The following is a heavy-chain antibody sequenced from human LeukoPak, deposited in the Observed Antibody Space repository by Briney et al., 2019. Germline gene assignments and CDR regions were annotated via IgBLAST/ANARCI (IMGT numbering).Heavy chain of an antibody. J-gene: IGHJ4*02. Sequence: SETLSLTCTVSGGSISTYYWSRIRQPPGKGLEWIGYIYFSGNTNYNPSLKSRVTISVDTSKNQFSLKLSSVTAADTAVYYCARGTGYGDPQGYWGQGTLVTVSS. V-gene: IGHV4-59*01. CDR3: ARGTGYGDPQGY. D-gene: IGHD4-17*01. CDR2: IYFSGNT. CDR1: GGSISTYY.